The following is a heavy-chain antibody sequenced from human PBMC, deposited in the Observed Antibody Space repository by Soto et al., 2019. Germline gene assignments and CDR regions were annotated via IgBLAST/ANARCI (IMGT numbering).Heavy chain of an antibody. CDR1: GGSISSGGYY. CDR3: ARAPITMIVVVAVLDYGMDV. CDR2: IYYSGST. J-gene: IGHJ6*02. Sequence: TLSLTCTVSGGSISSGGYYWRWIRQHPGKGLEWIGYIYYSGSTYYNPSLKSRVTISVDTSKNQFSLKLSSVTAADTAVYYCARAPITMIVVVAVLDYGMDVWGQGTTVTVSS. V-gene: IGHV4-31*03. D-gene: IGHD3-22*01.